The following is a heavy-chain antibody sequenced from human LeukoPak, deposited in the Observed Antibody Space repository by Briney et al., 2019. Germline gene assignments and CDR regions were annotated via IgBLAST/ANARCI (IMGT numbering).Heavy chain of an antibody. CDR1: GFTFSNAW. V-gene: IGHV3-15*01. CDR3: TTVQKVLLWFGELDQAFDI. CDR2: IKSKTDGGTT. J-gene: IGHJ3*02. D-gene: IGHD3-10*01. Sequence: GGSLRLSCAASGFTFSNAWMSWVRQAPGKGLEWVGRIKSKTDGGTTDYAAPVKGRFTISRDDSKNTLYLQMNSLKTEDTAVYYCTTVQKVLLWFGELDQAFDIWGQGTMVTVSS.